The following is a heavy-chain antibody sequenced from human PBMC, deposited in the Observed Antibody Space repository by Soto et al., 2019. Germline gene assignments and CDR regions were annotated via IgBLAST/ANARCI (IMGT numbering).Heavy chain of an antibody. CDR1: GFTFSSYA. Sequence: GASLKISCAASGFTFSSYAMSWVRQAPGKGLEWVSAISGSGGSTYYADSVKGRFTISRDNSKNTLYLQMNSLRAEDTAVYYCAKDPVVYGSGLLDYWGQGTLVTVSS. D-gene: IGHD3-10*01. J-gene: IGHJ4*02. V-gene: IGHV3-23*01. CDR2: ISGSGGST. CDR3: AKDPVVYGSGLLDY.